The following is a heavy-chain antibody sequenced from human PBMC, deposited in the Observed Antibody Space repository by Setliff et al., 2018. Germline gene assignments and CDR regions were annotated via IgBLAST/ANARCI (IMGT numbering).Heavy chain of an antibody. CDR2: ISSYNDVT. D-gene: IGHD2-15*01. V-gene: IGHV1-18*01. CDR1: GYIFKSYG. CDR3: AISTLSICSGGSCPNAFDV. Sequence: ASVKVSCRASGYIFKSYGISWVRQAPGQGLEWMGWISSYNDVTNYAQSFQGRVTMTTDTSKSAAYMDLRGLRSDDTAVYYCAISTLSICSGGSCPNAFDVWGQGTMVTVSS. J-gene: IGHJ3*01.